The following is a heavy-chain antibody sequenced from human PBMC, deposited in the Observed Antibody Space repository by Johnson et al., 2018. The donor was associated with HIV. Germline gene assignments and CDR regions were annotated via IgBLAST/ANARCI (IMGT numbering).Heavy chain of an antibody. Sequence: QVQLVESGGGVVQPGRSLRLSCAASGFTFSSYAMHWVRQAPGKGLEWVAVISYDGSNKYYADSVKGRFTISSDNSKNTLYLQMNSLRAEDTAVYYCARGPHEVVVVAATSAFDIWGQGTMVTVTS. J-gene: IGHJ3*02. CDR2: ISYDGSNK. CDR3: ARGPHEVVVVAATSAFDI. CDR1: GFTFSSYA. D-gene: IGHD2-15*01. V-gene: IGHV3-30-3*01.